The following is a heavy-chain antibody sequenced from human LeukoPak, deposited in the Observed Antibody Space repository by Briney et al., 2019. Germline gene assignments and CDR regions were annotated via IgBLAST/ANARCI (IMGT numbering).Heavy chain of an antibody. V-gene: IGHV3-30*02. CDR1: GFIFSSYG. D-gene: IGHD5-24*01. CDR2: IRYDGSNK. Sequence: QPGGSLRLSCAASGFIFSSYGMHWVRQAPGKGLEWVAFIRYDGSNKYYADSVKGRFTLSREDSKNTLYLQMNSLRTEDTAMYYCAKDPLRGGYNDEAGDYWGQGTLVIVSS. J-gene: IGHJ4*02. CDR3: AKDPLRGGYNDEAGDY.